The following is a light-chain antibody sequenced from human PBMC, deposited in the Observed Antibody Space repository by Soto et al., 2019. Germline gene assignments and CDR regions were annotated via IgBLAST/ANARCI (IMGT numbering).Light chain of an antibody. J-gene: IGLJ1*01. CDR1: SSDVGGYNY. CDR2: EVS. Sequence: QSALTQPASVSGSPGQSITISCTGTSSDVGGYNYVSWYQQHPGKAPKLMIYEVSNRPSGVSNRFSGSKSGNTASLTISGRQAEAEAEYYCSSYSSSSPRYVFGAGTKLTVL. CDR3: SSYSSSSPRYV. V-gene: IGLV2-14*01.